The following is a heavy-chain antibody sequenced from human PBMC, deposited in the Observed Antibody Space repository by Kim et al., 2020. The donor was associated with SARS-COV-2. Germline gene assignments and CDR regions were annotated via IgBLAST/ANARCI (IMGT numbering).Heavy chain of an antibody. V-gene: IGHV3-23*01. J-gene: IGHJ4*02. D-gene: IGHD1-26*01. CDR2: IIGSGGNA. Sequence: GGSLRLSCAASGFTFSSYAMSWVRQAPGKGLEWVSGIIGSGGNAYYADSVRGRFTISRDNSQDTLYLQMNSLRAEDTAVYYCAKDPVYASSSGNYPDYWGQGTLVTVSS. CDR1: GFTFSSYA. CDR3: AKDPVYASSSGNYPDY.